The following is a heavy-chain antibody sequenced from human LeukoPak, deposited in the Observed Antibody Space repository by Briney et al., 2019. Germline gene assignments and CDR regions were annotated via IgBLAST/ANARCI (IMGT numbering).Heavy chain of an antibody. CDR1: GFTFNLAW. J-gene: IGHJ4*02. D-gene: IGHD6-6*01. Sequence: GGSLRLSCAASGFTFNLAWMSWVRQTPGKGLQWVARIAVTPDGPATDYATPVRGRFTISRDDSRNMVYLQMSSLRADDTAVYYCVWSSTWDKRFYLDQWGQGTLVTVSS. CDR3: VWSSTWDKRFYLDQ. CDR2: IAVTPDGPAT. V-gene: IGHV3-15*04.